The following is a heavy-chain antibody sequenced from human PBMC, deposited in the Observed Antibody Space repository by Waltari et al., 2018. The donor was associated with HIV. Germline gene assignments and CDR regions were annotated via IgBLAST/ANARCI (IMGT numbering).Heavy chain of an antibody. CDR1: GYTFTSYA. CDR2: INAGNGNT. Sequence: QVQLVQSGAEVKKPGASVKVSCKASGYTFTSYAMHWVRPAPGPRLEWMGWINAGNGNTKYSQKFQGRVTITRETSASTAYMELSSLRSEDTAVYYCARDGGRRGDCSGGSCYDYWGQGTLVTVSS. CDR3: ARDGGRRGDCSGGSCYDY. D-gene: IGHD2-15*01. V-gene: IGHV1-3*01. J-gene: IGHJ4*02.